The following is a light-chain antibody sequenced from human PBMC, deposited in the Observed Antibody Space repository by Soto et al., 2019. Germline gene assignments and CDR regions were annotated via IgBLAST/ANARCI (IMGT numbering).Light chain of an antibody. CDR2: NVD. Sequence: QSALTQVASVSASPGQSITISCTGTSSDVGGHNYVSWYQQHPGNAPKLMIYNVDYRPSGISNRFSGSKSGNTASLTISGLQAEDEADYYCSSYANSSTEVFGGGTKLTVL. J-gene: IGLJ2*01. CDR1: SSDVGGHNY. V-gene: IGLV2-14*03. CDR3: SSYANSSTEV.